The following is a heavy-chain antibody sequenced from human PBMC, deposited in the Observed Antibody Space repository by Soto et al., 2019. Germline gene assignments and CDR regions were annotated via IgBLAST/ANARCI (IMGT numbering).Heavy chain of an antibody. CDR3: ARDRYYDFWSGSSFDY. Sequence: EVQLVESGGGLVQPGGSLRLSCAASGFTFSSYWMSWVRQAPGKGLEWVANIKQDGSEKYYVDSVKGRFTISRDNAKNSLYLQMNSLRAEDTAVYYCARDRYYDFWSGSSFDYLGQGTLVTVSS. J-gene: IGHJ4*02. V-gene: IGHV3-7*01. D-gene: IGHD3-3*01. CDR2: IKQDGSEK. CDR1: GFTFSSYW.